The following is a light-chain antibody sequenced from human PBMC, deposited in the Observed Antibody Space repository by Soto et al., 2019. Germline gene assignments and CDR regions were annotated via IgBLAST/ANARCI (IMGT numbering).Light chain of an antibody. J-gene: IGKJ1*01. CDR1: QSISNF. CDR2: GAS. Sequence: DIRMTQSPSSLSASIGDRVTITCRASQSISNFLNWYQQTPGKAPKLLIYGASSLQSGVPSKFSGSGSGTDFTLTISSLQPEDFATYYCQQTYSAPRTFGQGTKVEIK. CDR3: QQTYSAPRT. V-gene: IGKV1-39*01.